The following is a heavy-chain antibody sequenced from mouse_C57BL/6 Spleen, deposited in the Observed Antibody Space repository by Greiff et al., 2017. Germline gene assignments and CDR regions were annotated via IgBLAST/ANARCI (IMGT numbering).Heavy chain of an antibody. Sequence: EVKLVESGGGLVKPGGSLKLSCAASGFTFSDYGMHWVRQAPEKGLEWVAYISSGSSTIYYADTVKGRFTISRDNAKNTLFLQMTRLRSEDTAMYYCARDYGSYYFDYWGQGTTLTVSS. V-gene: IGHV5-17*01. D-gene: IGHD1-1*01. CDR3: ARDYGSYYFDY. J-gene: IGHJ2*01. CDR1: GFTFSDYG. CDR2: ISSGSSTI.